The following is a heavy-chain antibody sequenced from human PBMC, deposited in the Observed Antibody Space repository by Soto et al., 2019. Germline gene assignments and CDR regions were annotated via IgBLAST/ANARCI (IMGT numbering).Heavy chain of an antibody. D-gene: IGHD3-22*01. V-gene: IGHV4-28*01. CDR1: GYSISSSNW. J-gene: IGHJ4*02. CDR2: IYYSGST. Sequence: PSETLSLTCAVSGYSISSSNWWGWIRQPPGKGLEWIGYIYYSGSTYYNPYLKSRVTMSVDTSKNQFSLKLSSVTAVDTAVYYCARSAVAITSVGYFDYWGQGTLVTVS. CDR3: ARSAVAITSVGYFDY.